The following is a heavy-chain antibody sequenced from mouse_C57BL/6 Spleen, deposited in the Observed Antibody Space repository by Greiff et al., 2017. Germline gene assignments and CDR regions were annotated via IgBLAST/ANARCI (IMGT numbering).Heavy chain of an antibody. V-gene: IGHV1-15*01. D-gene: IGHD2-1*01. CDR1: GYTFTDYE. CDR2: IDPETGGT. J-gene: IGHJ4*01. CDR3: TRRGLYYGNLFFYAMDY. Sequence: QVQLQQSGAELVRPGASVTLSCKASGYTFTDYEMHWVKQTPVHGLEWIGAIDPETGGTAYNQKFKGKAILTADKSSSTAYMELRSLTSEDSAVYYCTRRGLYYGNLFFYAMDYWGQGTSVTVSS.